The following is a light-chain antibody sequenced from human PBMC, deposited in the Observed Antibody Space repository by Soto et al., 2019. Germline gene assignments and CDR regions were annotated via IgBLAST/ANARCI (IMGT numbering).Light chain of an antibody. Sequence: QSALTQRASVSGSPGQSITISCTGTSIDIGGYNYVSWYQQHPGKAPKLMIYDVSNRPSGVSNRFSGSKSGNTAYLTNSGLQAEDEAYFYSTSDTNNSTLVFGTGTKSPS. CDR1: SIDIGGYNY. CDR2: DVS. J-gene: IGLJ1*01. CDR3: TSDTNNSTLV. V-gene: IGLV2-14*01.